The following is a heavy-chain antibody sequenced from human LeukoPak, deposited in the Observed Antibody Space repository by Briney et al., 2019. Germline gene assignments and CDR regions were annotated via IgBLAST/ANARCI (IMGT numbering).Heavy chain of an antibody. J-gene: IGHJ5*02. Sequence: GASVKVSCKASGGTFSSYAISWVRQAPGQGLEWMGGIIPIFGTANYAQKFQGRVTMTRNTSISTAYMELSSLRSEDTAVYYCARGSRPAYYDFWSGYSRFDPWGQGTLVTVSS. D-gene: IGHD3-3*01. CDR2: IIPIFGTA. CDR1: GGTFSSYA. V-gene: IGHV1-69*05. CDR3: ARGSRPAYYDFWSGYSRFDP.